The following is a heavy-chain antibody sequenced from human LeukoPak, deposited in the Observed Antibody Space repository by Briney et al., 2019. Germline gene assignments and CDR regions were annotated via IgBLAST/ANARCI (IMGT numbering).Heavy chain of an antibody. D-gene: IGHD6-13*01. CDR1: GGSISSSSYY. V-gene: IGHV4-39*07. J-gene: IGHJ4*02. CDR2: INHSGST. Sequence: SETLSLTCTVSGGSISSSSYYWGWIRQPPGKGLGWIGEINHSGSTNYNPSLKSRVTISVDTSKNQFSLKLSSVTAADTAVYYCAREAAAEDYWGQGTLVTVSS. CDR3: AREAAAEDY.